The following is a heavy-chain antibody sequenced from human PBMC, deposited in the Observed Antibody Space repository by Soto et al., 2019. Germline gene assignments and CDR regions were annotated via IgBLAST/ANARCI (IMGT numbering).Heavy chain of an antibody. CDR3: ARGRDGYNLGEDFDY. J-gene: IGHJ4*02. Sequence: SETLSLTCAVYGGSFSGYYWSWIRQPPGKGLEWIGEINHSGSTNYNPSLKSRVTISVDTSKNQFSLKLSSVTAADTAVYYCARGRDGYNLGEDFDYWGQGTLV. CDR1: GGSFSGYY. CDR2: INHSGST. V-gene: IGHV4-34*01. D-gene: IGHD3-16*01.